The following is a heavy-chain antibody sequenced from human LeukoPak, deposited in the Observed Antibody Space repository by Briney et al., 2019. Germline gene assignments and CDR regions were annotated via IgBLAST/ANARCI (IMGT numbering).Heavy chain of an antibody. CDR2: TGQYGHDN. CDR3: AAGGAPGRFDY. D-gene: IGHD6-13*01. Sequence: GGSLRLSCAGSGFTFRNRWATWVRQAPGKGLEWVASTGQYGHDNDYVDSVRDRFTISRDFAKISLFLQMNSLRVEDTAVYYCAAGGAPGRFDYWGRGAPVTVSS. CDR1: GFTFRNRW. V-gene: IGHV3-7*01. J-gene: IGHJ4*02.